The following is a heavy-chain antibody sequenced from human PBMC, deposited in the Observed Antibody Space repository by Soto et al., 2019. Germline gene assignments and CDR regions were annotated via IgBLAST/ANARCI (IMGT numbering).Heavy chain of an antibody. D-gene: IGHD5-12*01. Sequence: PGGSLRLSCAASGFTFSSYGMHWVRQAPGKVLEWVAVIWYDGSNKYYADSVKGRFTISRDNSKNTLYLQMNSLRAEDTAVYYCARDRGDGYNYLLDYWGQGTLVTVSS. CDR2: IWYDGSNK. CDR3: ARDRGDGYNYLLDY. J-gene: IGHJ4*02. CDR1: GFTFSSYG. V-gene: IGHV3-33*01.